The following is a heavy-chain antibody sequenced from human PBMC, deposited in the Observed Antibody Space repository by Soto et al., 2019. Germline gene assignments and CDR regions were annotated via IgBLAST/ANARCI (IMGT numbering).Heavy chain of an antibody. J-gene: IGHJ4*02. Sequence: QVQLVQSGAEVKKPGASVKVSCKASGYTFTSYDINWVRQATGQGLEWMGWMNPNSDNTGYAQKFQGRVTTTRNTTTLTSYMEMSSLRSEDTTVYYCAGQKSGYYDYWGQGTLVTVSS. D-gene: IGHD3-3*01. CDR2: MNPNSDNT. CDR1: GYTFTSYD. CDR3: AGQKSGYYDY. V-gene: IGHV1-8*01.